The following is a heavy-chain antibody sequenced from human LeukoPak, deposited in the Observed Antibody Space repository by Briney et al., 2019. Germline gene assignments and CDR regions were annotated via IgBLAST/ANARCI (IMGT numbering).Heavy chain of an antibody. Sequence: GGSLRLSCAASEFTFSDYSMNWVRQATGKGLERVSYIGDSSSIIWYADSVKGRFTISRDNAKNSLYLQVNSLRDEDTAVYYCARDKDYGFDYWGQGTLVTVSS. J-gene: IGHJ4*02. CDR1: EFTFSDYS. CDR2: IGDSSSII. V-gene: IGHV3-48*02. CDR3: ARDKDYGFDY. D-gene: IGHD4/OR15-4a*01.